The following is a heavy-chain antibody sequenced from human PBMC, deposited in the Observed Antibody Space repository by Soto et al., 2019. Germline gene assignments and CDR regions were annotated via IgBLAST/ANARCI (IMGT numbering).Heavy chain of an antibody. V-gene: IGHV1-69*13. D-gene: IGHD3-22*01. CDR2: IIPIFGTA. Sequence: SVKVSCKASGGTFSSYAISWVRQAPGQGLEWMGGIIPIFGTANYAQKFQGRVTITADESTSTAYMELSSLRSEDTAVYYCARDHRDSSGYYQKGYFDYWGQGTLVTVSS. J-gene: IGHJ4*02. CDR3: ARDHRDSSGYYQKGYFDY. CDR1: GGTFSSYA.